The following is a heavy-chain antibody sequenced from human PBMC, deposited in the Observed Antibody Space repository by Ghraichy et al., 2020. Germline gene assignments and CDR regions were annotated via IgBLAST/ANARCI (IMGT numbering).Heavy chain of an antibody. D-gene: IGHD3-22*01. J-gene: IGHJ4*02. V-gene: IGHV3-48*02. Sequence: GGSLRLSCAASGFTFSSYSMNWVRQAPGKGLEWVSYISSSSSTIYYADSVKGRFTISRDNAKNSLYLQMNSLRDEDTAVYYCARAYYDSSGYYYDPGTTYYFDYWGQGTLVTVSS. CDR3: ARAYYDSSGYYYDPGTTYYFDY. CDR2: ISSSSSTI. CDR1: GFTFSSYS.